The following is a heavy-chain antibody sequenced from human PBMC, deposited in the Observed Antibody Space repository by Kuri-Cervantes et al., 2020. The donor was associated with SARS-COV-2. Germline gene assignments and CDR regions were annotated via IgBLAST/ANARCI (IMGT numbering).Heavy chain of an antibody. Sequence: GESLKIPCAASGFTFSSYGMHWVRQAPGKGLEWVAFIRYDGSNKYYADSVKGRFTISRDNSKNTLYLQMNGLRAEDTAVYYCARVGGSYYYYYYMDVWGKGTTVTVSS. CDR3: ARVGGSYYYYYYMDV. V-gene: IGHV3-30*02. D-gene: IGHD1-26*01. CDR2: IRYDGSNK. CDR1: GFTFSSYG. J-gene: IGHJ6*03.